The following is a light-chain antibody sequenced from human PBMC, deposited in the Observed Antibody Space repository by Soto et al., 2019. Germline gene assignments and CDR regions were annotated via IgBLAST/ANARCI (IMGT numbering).Light chain of an antibody. V-gene: IGKV1-6*01. CDR2: AAS. J-gene: IGKJ1*01. CDR1: QGIRND. Sequence: AIQMTQSPSSLSASVGARVTITCRASQGIRNDLGWYQQNPGKAPKLLIYAASSLQSGVPSRFSGSGSGTDFTLTISSLQPEDFAPYYCLQDYNYPRTFGQGTKVEIK. CDR3: LQDYNYPRT.